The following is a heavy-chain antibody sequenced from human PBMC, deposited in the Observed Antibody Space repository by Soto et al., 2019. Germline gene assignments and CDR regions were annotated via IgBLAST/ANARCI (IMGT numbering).Heavy chain of an antibody. V-gene: IGHV1-69*13. Sequence: ASVKVSCKASGGTFSSYAISWVRQAPGQGLEWMGGIIPIFGTANYAQKFQGRVTITADESKSTAYMELSSLRSEDTAVYYCARCGGEWCMPHSWFDPWGQGTLVTVSS. D-gene: IGHD2-8*01. J-gene: IGHJ5*02. CDR2: IIPIFGTA. CDR3: ARCGGEWCMPHSWFDP. CDR1: GGTFSSYA.